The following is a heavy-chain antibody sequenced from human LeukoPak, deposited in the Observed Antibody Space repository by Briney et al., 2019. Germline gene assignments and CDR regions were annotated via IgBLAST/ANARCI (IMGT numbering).Heavy chain of an antibody. CDR1: GGTFSSYA. CDR2: IIPIFGTA. J-gene: IGHJ4*02. CDR3: ARAPYYYDSSGYYHPLDY. D-gene: IGHD3-22*01. V-gene: IGHV1-69*05. Sequence: SVKVSCKASGGTFSSYAISWVRQAPGQGLEWMGGIIPIFGTANYAQKFQGRVTITTDESTSTAYMELSSLRSEDTAVYYCARAPYYYDSSGYYHPLDYWGQGTLVTVSP.